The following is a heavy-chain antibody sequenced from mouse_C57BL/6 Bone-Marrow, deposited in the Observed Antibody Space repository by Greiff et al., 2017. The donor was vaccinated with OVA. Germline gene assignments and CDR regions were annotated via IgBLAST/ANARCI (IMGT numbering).Heavy chain of an antibody. V-gene: IGHV1-54*01. CDR3: ARRGYGSIYLYYFYY. CDR1: GYAFTNYL. Sequence: VQLQQSGAELVRPGTSVKVSCKASGYAFTNYLIEWVKQRPGQGLEWIGVINPGSGGTNYNEKFKGKATLTADKSSSTAYMQHSSLTSEDSAVYFWARRGYGSIYLYYFYYWGQGTTLTVSS. CDR2: INPGSGGT. D-gene: IGHD1-1*01. J-gene: IGHJ2*01.